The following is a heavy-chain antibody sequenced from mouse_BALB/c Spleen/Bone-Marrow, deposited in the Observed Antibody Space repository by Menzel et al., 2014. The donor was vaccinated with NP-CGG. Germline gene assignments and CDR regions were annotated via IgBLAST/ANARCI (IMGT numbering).Heavy chain of an antibody. CDR2: ISNCGGST. J-gene: IGHJ4*01. Sequence: DVKLVESGGGLVQPGGSLKLSCAASGFTFSSYTMSWVRQTPEKRLEWVAYISNCGGSTYYPDAVKGRFTISRDNAKNTLYLQMSSLKSEDTAMYYCARHGYYGSRAMDYWGQGTSVTVSS. D-gene: IGHD1-1*01. CDR1: GFTFSSYT. V-gene: IGHV5-12-2*01. CDR3: ARHGYYGSRAMDY.